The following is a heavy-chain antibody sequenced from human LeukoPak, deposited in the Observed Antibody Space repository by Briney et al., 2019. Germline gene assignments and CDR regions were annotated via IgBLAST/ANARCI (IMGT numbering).Heavy chain of an antibody. D-gene: IGHD3-22*01. V-gene: IGHV1-18*01. CDR2: ISAYNGNT. J-gene: IGHJ4*02. CDR3: ARDSRGKGYYDSSGYPKY. Sequence: ASVKVSCKASGYTFTSYGISWVRQAPGQGLEWMGWISAYNGNTNYAQKLQGRVTMTTDTSTSTAYMELRSLRSDDTAVYYCARDSRGKGYYDSSGYPKYWGQGTLVTVSS. CDR1: GYTFTSYG.